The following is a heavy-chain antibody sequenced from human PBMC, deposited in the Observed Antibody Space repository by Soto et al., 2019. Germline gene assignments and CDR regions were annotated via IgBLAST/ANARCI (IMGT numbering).Heavy chain of an antibody. CDR2: INPKSGAT. CDR1: GYRFTGYG. D-gene: IGHD2-21*02. CDR3: VYYCGKTNYRGDAYFQYRLAV. J-gene: IGHJ6*02. V-gene: IGHV1-2*02. Sequence: QVQLVQSGAEVKKPGASLKVSCKASGYRFTGYGLHWVRQAPGQGLQWMGWINPKSGATDYAQKFQGRVTMTREIPTNTAYLELSGRRADATADDSAVYYCGKTNYRGDAYFQYRLAVWGPEPRATFSS.